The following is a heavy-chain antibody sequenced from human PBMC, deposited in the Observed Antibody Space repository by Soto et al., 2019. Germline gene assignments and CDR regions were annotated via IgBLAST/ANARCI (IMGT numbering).Heavy chain of an antibody. CDR2: IYYSGST. CDR3: ARVVSDLYYYYYMDV. V-gene: IGHV4-59*01. Sequence: SETLSLTCTVSGGSISSYYWSWIRQPPGKGLEWVGYIYYSGSTNYNPSLKSRVTISVDTSKNQFSLKLSSVTAADTAVYYCARVVSDLYYYYYMDVWGKGTTVTVSS. J-gene: IGHJ6*03. CDR1: GGSISSYY.